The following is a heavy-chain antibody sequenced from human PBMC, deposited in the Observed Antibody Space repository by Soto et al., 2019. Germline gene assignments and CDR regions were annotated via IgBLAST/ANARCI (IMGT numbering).Heavy chain of an antibody. V-gene: IGHV5-10-1*01. Sequence: PGESLKISCKGSGYRFASHWISWVRQMPGKGLEWMGRIDPSDSYTNYSPSFQGHVTISADKSINTAYLQWSDLKASDTAMYYCARRPPFSRSGPDYWGQGTLVTVSS. D-gene: IGHD3-16*01. CDR1: GYRFASHW. J-gene: IGHJ4*02. CDR3: ARRPPFSRSGPDY. CDR2: IDPSDSYT.